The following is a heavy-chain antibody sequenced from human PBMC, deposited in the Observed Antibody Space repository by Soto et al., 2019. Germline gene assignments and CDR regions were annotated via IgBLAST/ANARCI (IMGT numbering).Heavy chain of an antibody. CDR3: AGTIAVAGTDRYYFDY. CDR2: IIPILGTA. V-gene: IGHV1-69*01. J-gene: IGHJ4*02. CDR1: GGTFSSYA. Sequence: QVQLVQSGAEVKKPGSSVKVSCKASGGTFSSYAISWVRQAPGQGLEWMGGIIPILGTAKYAQKCQGRVTITADESTSTAYMELSSLRSEDTAVYYCAGTIAVAGTDRYYFDYWGQGTLVTVSS. D-gene: IGHD6-19*01.